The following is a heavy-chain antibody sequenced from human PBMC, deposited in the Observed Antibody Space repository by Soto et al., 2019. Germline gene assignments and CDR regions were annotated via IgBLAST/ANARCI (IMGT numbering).Heavy chain of an antibody. D-gene: IGHD5-12*01. CDR1: GFTFSSYG. CDR3: ARDSIEMATISAFDI. J-gene: IGHJ3*02. V-gene: IGHV3-33*01. Sequence: PGGSLRLSCAASGFTFSSYGMHWVRQAPGKGMEWVAVIWYDGSNKYYADSVKGRFTISRDTSKNTLYLQMNSLRAEDTAVYYCARDSIEMATISAFDIWGQGTMVTVSS. CDR2: IWYDGSNK.